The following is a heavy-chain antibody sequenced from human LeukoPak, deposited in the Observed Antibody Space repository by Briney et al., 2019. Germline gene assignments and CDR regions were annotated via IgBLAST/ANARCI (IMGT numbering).Heavy chain of an antibody. CDR1: GLAFSAYK. CDR2: ISTDGYTT. D-gene: IGHD2-15*01. CDR3: VVGGSPGY. J-gene: IGHJ4*02. V-gene: IGHV3-74*01. Sequence: GGSMRLSCAASGLAFSAYKMHWVRQAPRKGLVWVSRISTDGYTTDYADFVQGRFTASRDNTKNTWSLEMNSLRAEGTAVYYCVVGGSPGYWGQGTLVTVSS.